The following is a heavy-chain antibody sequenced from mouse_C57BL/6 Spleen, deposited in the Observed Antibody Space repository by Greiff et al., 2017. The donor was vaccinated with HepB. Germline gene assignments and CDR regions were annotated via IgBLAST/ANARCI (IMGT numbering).Heavy chain of an antibody. D-gene: IGHD3-2*02. V-gene: IGHV1-81*01. CDR2: IYPRSGNT. CDR3: ARDSSGAY. J-gene: IGHJ3*01. Sequence: VQRVESGAELARPGASVKLSCKASGYTFTSYGISWVKQRTGQGLEWIGEIYPRSGNTYYNEKFKGKATLTADKSSSTAYMELRSLTSEDSAVYFCARDSSGAYWGQGTLVTVSA. CDR1: GYTFTSYG.